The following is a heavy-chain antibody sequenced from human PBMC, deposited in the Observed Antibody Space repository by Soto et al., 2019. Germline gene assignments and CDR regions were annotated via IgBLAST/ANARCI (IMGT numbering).Heavy chain of an antibody. CDR3: AQEYVSWFDP. V-gene: IGHV3-23*01. CDR1: GFTFSSYA. CDR2: ISGSGGSL. J-gene: IGHJ5*02. D-gene: IGHD3-16*01. Sequence: GGSLRLSCAASGFTFSSYAMTWVRQAPGRGLECVSGISGSGGSLYYADSVRGRFTISRDNAKNSLYLQMNSLRAEDTAVYYCAQEYVSWFDPWGQGTLVTVSS.